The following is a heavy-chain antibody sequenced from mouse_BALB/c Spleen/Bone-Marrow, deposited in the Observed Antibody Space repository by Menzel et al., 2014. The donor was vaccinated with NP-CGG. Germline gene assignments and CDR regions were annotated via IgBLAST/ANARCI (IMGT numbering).Heavy chain of an antibody. CDR1: GYTFXNYW. CDR3: ARIYYYGRDY. V-gene: IGHV1-7*01. Sequence: QVQLQQSGAELAKPGASVKMSCKASGYTFXNYWIHWVKQRPGQGLEWIGYINPSTGYTEYNQKFKDKATLTADKSSSTAYMQLSSLTSEDSAVYYCARIYYYGRDYWGQGTTLTVSS. J-gene: IGHJ2*01. D-gene: IGHD1-1*01. CDR2: INPSTGYT.